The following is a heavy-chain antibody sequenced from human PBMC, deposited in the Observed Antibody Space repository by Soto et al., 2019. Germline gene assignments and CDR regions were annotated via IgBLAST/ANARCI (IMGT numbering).Heavy chain of an antibody. Sequence: QVQLEQSGAEVKQPGSSVRVSGKASGGTFSNSAISWVRQAPGQGLEWMGGIMPVFRAPDYAQNFQGRVTITADESTSTAYMELHGLRSDDTAVYFCARDKDRLQLGGNYYYILDVWGQGTTVTVSS. CDR1: GGTFSNSA. CDR2: IMPVFRAP. D-gene: IGHD5-12*01. V-gene: IGHV1-69*12. J-gene: IGHJ6*02. CDR3: ARDKDRLQLGGNYYYILDV.